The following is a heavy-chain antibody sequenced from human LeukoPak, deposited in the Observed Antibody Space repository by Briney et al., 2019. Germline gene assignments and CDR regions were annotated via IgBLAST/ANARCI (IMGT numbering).Heavy chain of an antibody. CDR3: ARDRGTIFGVVIIPGYFDY. D-gene: IGHD3-3*01. J-gene: IGHJ4*02. CDR1: GYTFTGYY. CDR2: INPNSGGT. V-gene: IGHV1-2*06. Sequence: ASVKVSCKASGYTFTGYYMHWVRQAPGQGLEGMGRINPNSGGTNYAQKFQGRVTMTMDTSISKAYMELSRLRSDDTAVYYCARDRGTIFGVVIIPGYFDYWGQGTLVTVSS.